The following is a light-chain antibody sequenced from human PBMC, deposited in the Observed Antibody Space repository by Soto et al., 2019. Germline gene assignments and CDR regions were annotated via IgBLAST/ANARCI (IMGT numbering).Light chain of an antibody. Sequence: DIVMTQSPDSLAVSLGERATINCKAGQSVLYSSNNKNYLAWYQQKPGHPPKLLMHWASTRESGVPDRFSGSGSGTDFTLTISSMQAEDVAVYYCQHYYSSPHSFGQGTKLAIK. V-gene: IGKV4-1*01. CDR3: QHYYSSPHS. J-gene: IGKJ2*03. CDR2: WAS. CDR1: QSVLYSSNNKNY.